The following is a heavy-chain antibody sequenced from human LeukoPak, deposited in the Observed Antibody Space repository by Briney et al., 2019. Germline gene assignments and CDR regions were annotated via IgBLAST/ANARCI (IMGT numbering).Heavy chain of an antibody. Sequence: GGSLRLSCAASGFTFSSYWIHWVRQAPGKWLVWVSHINSDGSSTTYADSVKGRFTISRDNAKNTLYLQMNSLRAEDTAVYYCARDRGSSSLDIWGQGTMVTVSS. CDR3: ARDRGSSSLDI. J-gene: IGHJ3*02. CDR1: GFTFSSYW. D-gene: IGHD6-13*01. V-gene: IGHV3-74*01. CDR2: INSDGSST.